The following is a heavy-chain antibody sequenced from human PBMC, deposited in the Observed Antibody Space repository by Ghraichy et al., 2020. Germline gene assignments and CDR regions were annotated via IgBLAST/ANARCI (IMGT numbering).Heavy chain of an antibody. CDR2: IYNNGET. D-gene: IGHD3-9*01. V-gene: IGHV3-53*01. CDR1: GFTVSSSY. Sequence: AGSLRLSCAASGFTVSSSYMTWVRQAPGKGLEWVSVIYNNGETYYADSVKGRFTISRDNSKNTLYLQMNSLRAEDTAVYYCARSLTGPQYYYYYGMDVWGQGTTVTVSS. CDR3: ARSLTGPQYYYYYGMDV. J-gene: IGHJ6*02.